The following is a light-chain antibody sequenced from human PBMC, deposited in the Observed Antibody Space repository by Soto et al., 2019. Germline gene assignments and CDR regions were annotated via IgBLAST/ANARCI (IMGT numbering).Light chain of an antibody. Sequence: DIQMTQSPSTLSASVGDRVTITCRASQSISYWLAWYQQKPGKAPKLLIYEASNLKSGVPSRFSGSGSGTEFTLTISSLQPDDFATYYCQQYHTDSITFGQGTRLEIK. CDR3: QQYHTDSIT. J-gene: IGKJ5*01. V-gene: IGKV1-5*03. CDR1: QSISYW. CDR2: EAS.